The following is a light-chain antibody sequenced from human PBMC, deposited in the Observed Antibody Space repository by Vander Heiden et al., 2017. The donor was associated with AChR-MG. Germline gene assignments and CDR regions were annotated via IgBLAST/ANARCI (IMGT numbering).Light chain of an antibody. J-gene: IGKJ2*01. V-gene: IGKV3-20*01. CDR1: QSVNSNY. Sequence: EIVLTQSPGTLSLSPGERVTIPCRARQSVNSNYLAWFQQKPGQVPRLLIYGAFRRATGIPDRFSGSGSGTDFTLTISRLEPEDFGVFYCLQYAGSPRTFGQGTRLEI. CDR2: GAF. CDR3: LQYAGSPRT.